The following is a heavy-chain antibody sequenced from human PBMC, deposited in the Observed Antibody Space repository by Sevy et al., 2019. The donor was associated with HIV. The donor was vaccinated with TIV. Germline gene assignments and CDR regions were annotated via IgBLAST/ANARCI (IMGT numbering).Heavy chain of an antibody. V-gene: IGHV1-46*01. J-gene: IGHJ3*02. CDR2: INPSGGST. D-gene: IGHD2-15*01. CDR3: ARDKKEGVVVAATTYRRHDRYFDI. CDR1: GYTFTSYY. Sequence: ASVKVSCKASGYTFTSYYMHWVRQAPGQGLEWMGIINPSGGSTSDAQKFQGRVTMTRDTSTSTVYMELSSLRSEDTAVYYCARDKKEGVVVAATTYRRHDRYFDIWCQGTMVTVSS.